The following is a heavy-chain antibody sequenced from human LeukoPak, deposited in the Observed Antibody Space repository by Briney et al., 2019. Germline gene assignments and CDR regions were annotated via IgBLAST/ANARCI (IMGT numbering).Heavy chain of an antibody. CDR2: INSDGSST. CDR1: GFTFSSYW. V-gene: IGHV3-74*01. Sequence: TGGSLRLSCAASGFTFSSYWMHWVRHAPGKGLVWVSRINSDGSSTTYADSVKGRFTISRDNGKNTLYLQMNSLRAEDTAVYYCARETEGDDYWGQGTLVTVSA. CDR3: ARETEGDDY. D-gene: IGHD2-21*01. J-gene: IGHJ4*02.